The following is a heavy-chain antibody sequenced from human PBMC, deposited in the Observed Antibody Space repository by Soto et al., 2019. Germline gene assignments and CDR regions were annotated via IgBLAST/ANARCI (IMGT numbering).Heavy chain of an antibody. CDR1: GVSITTQGVG. Sequence: QITLRESGPTLVKPTQTHTLTCSLSGVSITTQGVGVGWVRQPPGKALEWLAFTYWDDDKRYNPSLKTSLTTNKETSRKQVVLIMTNMDPVDTVTYYCSHSMTLMSTWNYVTCEFWCQWTVVTVPS. CDR3: SHSMTLMSTWNYVTCEF. V-gene: IGHV2-5*02. J-gene: IGHJ3*01. CDR2: TYWDDDK. D-gene: IGHD3-16*01.